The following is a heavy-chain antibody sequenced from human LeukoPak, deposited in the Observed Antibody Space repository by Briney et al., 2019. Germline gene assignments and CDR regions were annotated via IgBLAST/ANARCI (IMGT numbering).Heavy chain of an antibody. CDR2: INSDGSST. Sequence: GGSLRLSCAASGFTFSSYWMHWVRQAPGKGLVWVSRINSDGSSTSYADSVKGRFTISRDNAKNTLYLQMNSLRAEDSAVYYCVGSYCSGGSCYSASGYWGQGTLVTVSS. CDR1: GFTFSSYW. J-gene: IGHJ4*02. D-gene: IGHD2-15*01. CDR3: VGSYCSGGSCYSASGY. V-gene: IGHV3-74*01.